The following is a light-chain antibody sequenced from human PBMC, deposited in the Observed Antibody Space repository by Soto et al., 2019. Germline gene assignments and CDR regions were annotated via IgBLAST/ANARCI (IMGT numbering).Light chain of an antibody. CDR1: SSDVGGYNY. Sequence: QSVLTQPASVSGSPGQSITISCTGTSSDVGGYNYVSWYQQHPGKAPKLMLYDVSNRPSGVSNRFSGSKSGNSASLTISGLHAEDEADYYCSSYASSSTYVFGTGTKLTVL. CDR2: DVS. CDR3: SSYASSSTYV. V-gene: IGLV2-14*03. J-gene: IGLJ1*01.